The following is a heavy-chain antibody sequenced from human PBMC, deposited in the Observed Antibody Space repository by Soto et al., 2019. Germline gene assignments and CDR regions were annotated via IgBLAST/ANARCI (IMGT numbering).Heavy chain of an antibody. CDR2: IDPSDSYT. CDR3: ARHGSGYYPYFDY. CDR1: GYNLANFW. J-gene: IGHJ4*02. Sequence: LGESLKISCKESGYNLANFWISWVRQMPGKGLEWVGRIDPSDSYTSYSPSFQGHVTISADKSISTAYLQWSSLKASDTAIYYCARHGSGYYPYFDYWGQGTLVTVS. V-gene: IGHV5-10-1*01. D-gene: IGHD3-22*01.